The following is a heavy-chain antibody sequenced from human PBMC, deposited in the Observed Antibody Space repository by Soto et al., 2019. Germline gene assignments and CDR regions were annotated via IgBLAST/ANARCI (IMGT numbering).Heavy chain of an antibody. D-gene: IGHD2-2*01. CDR1: GGSISSGDYY. Sequence: SETLSLTCTVSGGSISSGDYYWSWVRQPPGKGLEWIGYIYYSGSTYYNPSLKSRVTISVDTSKNQFSLKLSSVTAADTAVYYCAREVVVVPANCGMDVWGQGTTVTVSS. CDR2: IYYSGST. J-gene: IGHJ6*02. CDR3: AREVVVVPANCGMDV. V-gene: IGHV4-30-4*01.